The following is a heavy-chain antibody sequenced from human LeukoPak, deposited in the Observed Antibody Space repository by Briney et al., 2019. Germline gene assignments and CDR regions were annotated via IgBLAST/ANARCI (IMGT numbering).Heavy chain of an antibody. J-gene: IGHJ6*03. CDR1: GYTFTSYD. CDR3: ARGRDYDFWSGYYRGHYYYYMDV. D-gene: IGHD3-3*01. CDR2: MNPNSGNT. V-gene: IGHV1-8*03. Sequence: ASVKVSCKASGYTFTSYDINWVRQATGQGLEWMGWMNPNSGNTGYAQKFQGRVTITRNTSISTAYMELSSLRSEDTAVYYCARGRDYDFWSGYYRGHYYYYMDVWGKGTTVTVSS.